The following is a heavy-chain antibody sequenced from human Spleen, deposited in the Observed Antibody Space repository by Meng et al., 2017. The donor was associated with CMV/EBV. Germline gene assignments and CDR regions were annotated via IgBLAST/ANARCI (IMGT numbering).Heavy chain of an antibody. CDR2: ISSSSSYI. J-gene: IGHJ6*02. CDR3: AKDQGPMGESLYGGYYYYYGMDV. V-gene: IGHV3-21*01. Sequence: GESLKISCAASGFTFSSYSMNWVRQAPGKGLEWVSSISSSSSYIYYADSVKGRFTISRYNSKNTLYLQMNSLRAEDTAVYYCAKDQGPMGESLYGGYYYYYGMDVWGQGTTVTVSS. CDR1: GFTFSSYS. D-gene: IGHD3-10*01.